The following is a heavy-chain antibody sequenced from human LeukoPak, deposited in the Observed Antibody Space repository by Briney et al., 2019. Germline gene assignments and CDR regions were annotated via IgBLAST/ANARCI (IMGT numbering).Heavy chain of an antibody. Sequence: SETLSLTCIVSGGSISSGSYYWSWIRQPAGKGLEWIGRIYTSGSTNYNPSLKSRVTISVDTSKNQFSLKLSSVTAADTAVYYCARDHGSGWTWAYDYWGQGTLVTVSS. CDR3: ARDHGSGWTWAYDY. J-gene: IGHJ4*02. V-gene: IGHV4-61*02. CDR1: GGSISSGSYY. D-gene: IGHD6-19*01. CDR2: IYTSGST.